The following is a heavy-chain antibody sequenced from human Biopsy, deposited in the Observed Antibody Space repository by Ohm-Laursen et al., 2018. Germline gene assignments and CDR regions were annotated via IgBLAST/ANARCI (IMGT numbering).Heavy chain of an antibody. V-gene: IGHV3-23*01. CDR1: RFTFSSDA. CDR3: AKEETAYSSTSLDY. J-gene: IGHJ4*02. D-gene: IGHD6-13*01. CDR2: ISGSSTS. Sequence: SLRLSCAASRFTFSSDAMSWVRQAPGKGLEWVSAISGSSTSYYADSVKGRFTISRDNAKNTLFLQMNSLRAEDTAVYYCAKEETAYSSTSLDYWGQGTLVTVSS.